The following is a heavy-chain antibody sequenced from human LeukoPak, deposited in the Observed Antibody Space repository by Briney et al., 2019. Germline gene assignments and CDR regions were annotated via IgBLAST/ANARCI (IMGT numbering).Heavy chain of an antibody. J-gene: IGHJ4*02. D-gene: IGHD5-18*01. Sequence: SETLSLTCTVSGGSISSYYWSWIRQPPGKGLEWIGYIYHSGSTYYNPSLKSRVTISVDRSKNQFSLKLSSVTAADTAVYYCARAGYSYGYVDYWGQGTLVTVSS. CDR3: ARAGYSYGYVDY. V-gene: IGHV4-59*12. CDR1: GGSISSYY. CDR2: IYHSGST.